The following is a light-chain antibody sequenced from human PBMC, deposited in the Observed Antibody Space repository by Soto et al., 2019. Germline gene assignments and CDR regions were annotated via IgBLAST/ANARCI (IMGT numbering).Light chain of an antibody. CDR1: QSVSSSY. V-gene: IGKV3-20*01. J-gene: IGKJ1*01. Sequence: EILLTESPSSLSLSPGERATLSCRASQSVSSSYLAWYQQKPGQAPRLLIYGASSRATGIPDRFSGSGSGTDFTLTISRLEPEDFAVYYCQQYGSLLWTLGQGTKVDIK. CDR2: GAS. CDR3: QQYGSLLWT.